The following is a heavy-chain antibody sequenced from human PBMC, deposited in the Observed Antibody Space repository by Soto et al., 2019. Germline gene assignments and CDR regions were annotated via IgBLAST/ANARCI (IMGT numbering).Heavy chain of an antibody. D-gene: IGHD4-17*01. CDR1: GYRFTGYW. CDR2: IDPSDSYT. J-gene: IGHJ4*02. CDR3: ARYSTTNKHEF. Sequence: EVQLVQSGAEEKKPGESLQISCTGSGYRFTGYWISWVRQVPGKGLEWMGKIDPSDSYTNYSPSFQGHVSISTDKSISSVYLNWNSLRATDSAIYYCARYSTTNKHEFWGQGTLVTVSS. V-gene: IGHV5-10-1*03.